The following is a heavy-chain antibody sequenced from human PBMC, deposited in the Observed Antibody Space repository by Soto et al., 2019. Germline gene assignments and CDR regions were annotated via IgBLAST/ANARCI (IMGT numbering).Heavy chain of an antibody. J-gene: IGHJ4*02. CDR2: ISGASAHI. V-gene: IGHV3-21*01. Sequence: GGSLRLSCAASGFNFSNYGMHWVRQAPGKGLEWVSAISGASAHIYYAGAVEGRFTISRDNARNSVYLQLNSLRAEDTAIYYCASAPGLYYFDYWGQGIPVTVSS. CDR3: ASAPGLYYFDY. CDR1: GFNFSNYG.